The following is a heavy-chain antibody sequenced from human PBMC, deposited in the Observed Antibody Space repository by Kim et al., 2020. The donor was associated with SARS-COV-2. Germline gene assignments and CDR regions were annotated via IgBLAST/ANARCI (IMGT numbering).Heavy chain of an antibody. J-gene: IGHJ5*02. Sequence: GGSLRLSCAASGFTFSNYGMHWVRQAPGKGLEWVAVLSYDGSNTYYADSVKGRFTISRDNSKSTLDLQMNSLRAEDTALYYCAKDSQTFYYGPGTYFWFDPRGQGTLVTVSS. CDR2: LSYDGSNT. CDR3: AKDSQTFYYGPGTYFWFDP. V-gene: IGHV3-30*18. D-gene: IGHD3-10*01. CDR1: GFTFSNYG.